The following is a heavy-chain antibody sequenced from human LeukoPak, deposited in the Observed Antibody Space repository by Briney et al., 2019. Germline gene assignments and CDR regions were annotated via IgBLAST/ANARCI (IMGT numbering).Heavy chain of an antibody. CDR3: ARDKNSGECVSNSCYGVWPLDI. Sequence: SVKVSCKASGGTFSINAITWVRQAPGQGLEWRGGIIPMSETPKYTQKFQGRVTIATDESTNTAYMELSSLRSEDMAVYYCARDKNSGECVSNSCYGVWPLDIWGQGTMVTVSS. V-gene: IGHV1-69*05. CDR2: IIPMSETP. D-gene: IGHD2-2*01. CDR1: GGTFSINA. J-gene: IGHJ3*02.